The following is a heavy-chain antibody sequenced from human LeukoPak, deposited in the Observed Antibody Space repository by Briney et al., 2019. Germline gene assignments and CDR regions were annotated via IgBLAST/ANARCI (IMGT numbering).Heavy chain of an antibody. CDR1: GFFFSAYR. CDR2: ISTGGDYI. V-gene: IGHV3-21*01. J-gene: IGHJ4*02. Sequence: PGGSLRLSCATSGFFFSAYRMNWVRQAPGKGLEWVSSISTGGDYIYYADSVQGRFTISRDNAKKSLYLQMNSLRVEDTAVYFCARWDDLLHFDYWGQGGLVTVSS. D-gene: IGHD3-3*01. CDR3: ARWDDLLHFDY.